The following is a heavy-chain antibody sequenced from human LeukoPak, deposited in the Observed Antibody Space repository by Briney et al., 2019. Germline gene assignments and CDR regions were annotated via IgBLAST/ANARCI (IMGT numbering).Heavy chain of an antibody. V-gene: IGHV3-23*01. CDR3: ARDKSIGRYFDY. J-gene: IGHJ4*02. CDR1: GFTFSSYA. D-gene: IGHD6-6*01. Sequence: PGGSLRLSCAASGFTFSSYAMSWVRQAPGKGLEWVSAISGSGGSTYYADSVKGRFSVSRDNSQNTLYLQMISLSVEDTATYYCARDKSIGRYFDYWGQGALVAVSS. CDR2: ISGSGGST.